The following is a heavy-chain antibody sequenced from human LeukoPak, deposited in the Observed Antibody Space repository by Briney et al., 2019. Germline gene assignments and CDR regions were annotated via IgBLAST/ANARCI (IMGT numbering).Heavy chain of an antibody. D-gene: IGHD2-15*01. CDR2: IYSGGST. CDR1: GFTVSSNY. V-gene: IGHV3-66*01. CDR3: ASGFCSGGSCYNDAFDI. J-gene: IGHJ3*02. Sequence: GGSLRLSCAASGFTVSSNYMSWVRQAPGNGLEWVSVIYSGGSTFYADSVKGRFTISRDNSKNTLFLQMNSLRAEDTAVYYCASGFCSGGSCYNDAFDIWGQGTMVTVSS.